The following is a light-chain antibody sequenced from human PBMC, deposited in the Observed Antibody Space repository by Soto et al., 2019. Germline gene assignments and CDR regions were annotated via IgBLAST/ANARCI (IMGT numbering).Light chain of an antibody. CDR1: QTVSSSY. CDR2: GAS. CDR3: QQYGSSPT. J-gene: IGKJ2*01. V-gene: IGKV3-20*01. Sequence: EIVLTQSPGTLSLSPGERATLSCRARQTVSSSYLAWYQQKPGQAPRLLIYGASSRSAGIPARFSGSGSGTDFTLTISRLEPEDFAVYYCQQYGSSPTFGQGTKLEIK.